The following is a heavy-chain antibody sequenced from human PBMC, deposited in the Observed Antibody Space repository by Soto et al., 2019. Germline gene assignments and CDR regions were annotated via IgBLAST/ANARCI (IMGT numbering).Heavy chain of an antibody. Sequence: GGSLRLSCAASGFTFSSYAMSWVRQAPGKGLEWVSAISGSGGSTYYADSVKGRFTISRDNSKNTLYLQTNSLRAEDTAVYYCAGGIQLWWFDYWGQGTLVTVSS. V-gene: IGHV3-23*01. CDR3: AGGIQLWWFDY. D-gene: IGHD5-18*01. J-gene: IGHJ4*02. CDR2: ISGSGGST. CDR1: GFTFSSYA.